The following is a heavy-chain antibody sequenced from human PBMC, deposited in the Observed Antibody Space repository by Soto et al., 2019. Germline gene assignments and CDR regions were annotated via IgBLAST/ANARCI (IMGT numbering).Heavy chain of an antibody. CDR2: ISWNSGSI. V-gene: IGHV3-9*01. Sequence: GGSLRLSCAASGFTFDDYAMHWVRQAPGKGLEWVSGISWNSGSIGYADSVKGRFTISRDNAKNSLYLQMNSLRAEDTALYYCAKNGLPDYGDSSFDYWGQGTLVTVSS. CDR1: GFTFDDYA. J-gene: IGHJ4*02. D-gene: IGHD4-17*01. CDR3: AKNGLPDYGDSSFDY.